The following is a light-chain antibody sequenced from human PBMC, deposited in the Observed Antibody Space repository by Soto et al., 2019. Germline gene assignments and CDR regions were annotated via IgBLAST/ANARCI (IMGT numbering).Light chain of an antibody. J-gene: IGLJ1*01. CDR3: SSYSISTAYL. CDR2: EVS. Sequence: QSALTQPASVSGSPGQSITISCTGTSSDVGGYDYVSWYQLHPGKAPKLMIFEVSNRPSGVSYRFSGSKSDNTASLTISGLQAEDEADYFCSSYSISTAYLFGTGTKVIV. CDR1: SSDVGGYDY. V-gene: IGLV2-14*01.